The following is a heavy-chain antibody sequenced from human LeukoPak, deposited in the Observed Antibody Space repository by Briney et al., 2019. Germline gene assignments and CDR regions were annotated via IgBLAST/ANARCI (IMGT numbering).Heavy chain of an antibody. CDR3: ARSGYNRFDY. V-gene: IGHV3-23*01. Sequence: GGSLRLSCAASGFTFSSYAMSWVRQAPGKGLEWVSAISGSGSTNYADSVKGRFTISRDNSKNTLYLQMNSLRAEDTAVYYCARSGYNRFDYWGQGTLVTVSS. J-gene: IGHJ4*02. CDR1: GFTFSSYA. D-gene: IGHD5-24*01. CDR2: ISGSGST.